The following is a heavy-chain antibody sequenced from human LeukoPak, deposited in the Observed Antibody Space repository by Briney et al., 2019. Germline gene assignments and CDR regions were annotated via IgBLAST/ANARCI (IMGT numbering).Heavy chain of an antibody. V-gene: IGHV3-21*04. CDR1: GFTFSSYS. CDR3: ARDQEPGGSDAFDI. Sequence: GGSLRLSCAASGFTFSSYSMNWVRQAPGKGLEWVSSISSSSSYIYYADSVKGRFTISRDNAKNSLYLQMNSLRAEDTAVYYCARDQEPGGSDAFDIWGQGTMVTVSS. D-gene: IGHD3-10*01. CDR2: ISSSSSYI. J-gene: IGHJ3*02.